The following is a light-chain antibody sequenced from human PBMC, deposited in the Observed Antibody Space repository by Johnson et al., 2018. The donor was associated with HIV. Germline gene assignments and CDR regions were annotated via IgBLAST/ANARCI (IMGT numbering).Light chain of an antibody. V-gene: IGLV1-51*01. Sequence: QSVLTQPPSVSAAPGQKVTISCSGSSSNIVNNYVSWYQHLPGTAPKLLIYDNNKRPSGIPDRFSGSKSGTSATLGITGLQTGDEADYYCVTWDGTLSGVFGTGTKVTVL. J-gene: IGLJ1*01. CDR1: SSNIVNNY. CDR2: DNN. CDR3: VTWDGTLSGV.